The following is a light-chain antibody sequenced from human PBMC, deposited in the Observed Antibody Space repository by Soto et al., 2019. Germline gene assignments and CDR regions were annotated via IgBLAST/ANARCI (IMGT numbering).Light chain of an antibody. V-gene: IGLV2-14*01. Sequence: QSVLPRPASFPGSPGQSITTSGTGTSRDVGGYNYVSGYQQHPGKAPKPMIYDVSNRPSGVSNRFSGSKSGNTASLTISGLQAEDEADYYCSSYTSSSTYVVFGGGTKLTVL. CDR1: SRDVGGYNY. J-gene: IGLJ2*01. CDR3: SSYTSSSTYVV. CDR2: DVS.